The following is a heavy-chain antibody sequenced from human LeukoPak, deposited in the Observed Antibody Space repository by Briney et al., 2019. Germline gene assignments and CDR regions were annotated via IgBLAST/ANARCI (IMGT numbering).Heavy chain of an antibody. CDR1: GFTFSSYA. CDR2: ISGSGDST. CDR3: AKGRTGVSSAVINY. D-gene: IGHD2-8*01. Sequence: GGSLRLSCAASGFTFSSYAMSWVRQAPGKGLEWVSTISGSGDSTYYADSVKGRFTISRDNSKNTLRLQMNSLRAEDTAVYSCAKGRTGVSSAVINYWGQGTLVTVSS. J-gene: IGHJ4*02. V-gene: IGHV3-23*01.